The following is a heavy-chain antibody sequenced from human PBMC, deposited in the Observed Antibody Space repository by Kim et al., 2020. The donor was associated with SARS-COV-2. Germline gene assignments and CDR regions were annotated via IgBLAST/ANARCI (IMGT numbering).Heavy chain of an antibody. J-gene: IGHJ4*02. CDR3: ARARSGSSASSPY. Sequence: YAPKVQARVTMTRDTSKTTVYLEVASLRSGDTAVYYCARARSGSSASSPYWGQGTLVTVSS. V-gene: IGHV1-46*01. D-gene: IGHD2-2*01.